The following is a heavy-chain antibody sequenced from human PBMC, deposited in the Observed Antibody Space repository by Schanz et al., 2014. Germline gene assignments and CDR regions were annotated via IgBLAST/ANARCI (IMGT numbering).Heavy chain of an antibody. D-gene: IGHD1-26*01. V-gene: IGHV1-8*01. CDR3: ARDRDQWDGNYLDY. CDR1: GYTFTSYD. CDR2: MNPNSGNT. J-gene: IGHJ4*02. Sequence: QVQLVQSGAEVKKPGASLKVSCKASGYTFTSYDINWVRQATGQGLEWMGWMNPNSGNTDYAQKFQGRVTMTTDTSTSTVYMELRSLTSDDSAVYYCARDRDQWDGNYLDYWGQGTLVTVSS.